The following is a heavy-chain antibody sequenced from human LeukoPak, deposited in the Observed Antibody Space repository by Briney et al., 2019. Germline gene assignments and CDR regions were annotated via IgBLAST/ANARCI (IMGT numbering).Heavy chain of an antibody. CDR3: ARGSDRDYYYYMDV. CDR1: GGSISSYY. V-gene: IGHV4-4*07. CDR2: IYNSGST. D-gene: IGHD3-10*01. Sequence: SETLSLTCTVSGGSISSYYWSWIRQPAGKGLEWIGRIYNSGSTNYNPSLKSRVTMSVDTSKNQFSLKLSSVTAADTAVYYCARGSDRDYYYYMDVWGKGTTVTISS. J-gene: IGHJ6*03.